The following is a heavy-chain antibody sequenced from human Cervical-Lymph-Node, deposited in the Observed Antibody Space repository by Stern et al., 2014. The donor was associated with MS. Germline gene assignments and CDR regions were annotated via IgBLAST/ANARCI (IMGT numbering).Heavy chain of an antibody. V-gene: IGHV4-61*02. D-gene: IGHD5-18*01. CDR1: GGSVGSGSYD. CDR2: IYTTGST. Sequence: QVQLQESGPGLVKPSQTLSLTCTVSGGSVGSGSYDWSWIRQPAGKGLEWIGRIYTTGSTYYNPPLKSRFSISINTLKHQFSLTLTSLTAADTAVYYCARDKEDTNMAFRYFDNWGQGTLVTVSS. CDR3: ARDKEDTNMAFRYFDN. J-gene: IGHJ4*02.